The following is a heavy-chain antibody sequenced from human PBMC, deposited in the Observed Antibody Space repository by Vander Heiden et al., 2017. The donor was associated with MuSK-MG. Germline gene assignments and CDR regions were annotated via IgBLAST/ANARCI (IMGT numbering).Heavy chain of an antibody. CDR1: GYSISSGYY. D-gene: IGHD2-2*01. J-gene: IGHJ3*02. V-gene: IGHV4-38-2*01. Sequence: QVQLQESGPGLVKPSETLSLTCAVSGYSISSGYYWGWIRQPPGKGLEWIGSIYHSGSTYYNPSLKSRVTISVDTSKNQFSLKLSSVTAADTAVYYCARQGNDIVVVPAAPTPGEAFDIWGQGTMVTVYS. CDR3: ARQGNDIVVVPAAPTPGEAFDI. CDR2: IYHSGST.